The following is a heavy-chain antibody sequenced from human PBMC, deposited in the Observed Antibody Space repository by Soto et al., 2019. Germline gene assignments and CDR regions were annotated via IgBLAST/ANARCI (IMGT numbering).Heavy chain of an antibody. Sequence: QVQLVQSGAEVKKPGSSVKVSCRASGGTFSSYAVSWVRQAPGQGLEWMGVIIPLLNTPKYVQKFRGRVTITADASASTAYMELSSLRSEDTAVYYCARENSSPNYYYYGMDVWGQGTTVTVSS. J-gene: IGHJ6*02. CDR2: IIPLLNTP. V-gene: IGHV1-69*01. D-gene: IGHD5-18*01. CDR3: ARENSSPNYYYYGMDV. CDR1: GGTFSSYA.